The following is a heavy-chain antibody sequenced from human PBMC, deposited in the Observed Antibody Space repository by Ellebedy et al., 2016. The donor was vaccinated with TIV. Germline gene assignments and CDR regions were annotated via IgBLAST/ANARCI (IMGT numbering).Heavy chain of an antibody. CDR1: GYTFTDYG. J-gene: IGHJ4*02. CDR2: ISAYDADT. D-gene: IGHD1-26*01. V-gene: IGHV1-18*01. Sequence: AASVKVSCKASGYTFTDYGITWVRQAPRQGLAWMGWISAYDADTNYAQNLQGRVTMTTDTSTSTAYMELRSLRSDDTAVYYCARGGWELLHLDYWGQGTLVTVSS. CDR3: ARGGWELLHLDY.